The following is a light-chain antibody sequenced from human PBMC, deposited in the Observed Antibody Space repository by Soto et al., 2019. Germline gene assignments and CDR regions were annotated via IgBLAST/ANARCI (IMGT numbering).Light chain of an antibody. Sequence: EILLTQSPGTLSLSPGERATLSCRASESVSSSYLAWYQQKPGQAPRLLIYGASSRATGIPDRISGSGSGTDFTLTISRLEPEDFAVYYCQQYGSSPGTFGQGTKVDIK. J-gene: IGKJ1*01. CDR1: ESVSSSY. CDR2: GAS. CDR3: QQYGSSPGT. V-gene: IGKV3-20*01.